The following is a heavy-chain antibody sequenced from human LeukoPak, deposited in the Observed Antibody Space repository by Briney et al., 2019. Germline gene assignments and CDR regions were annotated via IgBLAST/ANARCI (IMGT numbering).Heavy chain of an antibody. CDR2: ISGSGGST. CDR1: GFTFSSYS. V-gene: IGHV3-23*01. CDR3: AKDSEVVPAAQFDY. D-gene: IGHD2-2*01. J-gene: IGHJ4*02. Sequence: GGSLRLSCAASGFTFSSYSMNWVRQAPGKGLEWVSAISGSGGSTYYADYVKGRFTISRDKSKNTLYLQMNSLRAEDTAVYYCAKDSEVVPAAQFDYWGQGTLVTVSS.